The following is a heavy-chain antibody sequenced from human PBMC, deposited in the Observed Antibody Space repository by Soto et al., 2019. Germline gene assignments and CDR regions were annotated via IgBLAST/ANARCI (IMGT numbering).Heavy chain of an antibody. D-gene: IGHD2-15*01. CDR3: ASHAGYSSGGRWFDP. J-gene: IGHJ5*02. CDR1: GEYISTISYY. CDR2: VYYSGST. Sequence: SETKSHPKTFAGEYISTISYYWSWKKQPPGKGLEWIGSVYYSGSTSYNPSLKSRVTISVDTSKNHFSLKMSSVTAADTAVYFCASHAGYSSGGRWFDPWVQGTLVTGSS. V-gene: IGHV4-39*01.